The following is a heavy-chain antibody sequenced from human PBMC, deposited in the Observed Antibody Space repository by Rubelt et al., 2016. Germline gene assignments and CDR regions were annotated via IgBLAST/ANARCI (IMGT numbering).Heavy chain of an antibody. CDR1: GGSISSGGYY. V-gene: IGHV4-31*03. J-gene: IGHJ4*02. Sequence: QVQLQESGPGLVKPSQTLSLTCSVSGGSISSGGYYWSWIRQHPGKGLEWLGYIYYSGSTYYNPSRKSRISIEVDTSKNHFSLNLSSVTASATAVYYCARVDSSGWYFCDYWGQGTLVTVSS. D-gene: IGHD6-19*01. CDR3: ARVDSSGWYFCDY. CDR2: IYYSGST.